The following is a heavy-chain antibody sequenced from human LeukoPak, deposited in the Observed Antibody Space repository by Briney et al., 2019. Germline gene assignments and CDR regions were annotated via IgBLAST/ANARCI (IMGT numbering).Heavy chain of an antibody. CDR1: GGTFSSYA. CDR2: IIPILGIA. V-gene: IGHV1-69*04. J-gene: IGHJ4*02. Sequence: SVKVSCKASGGTFSSYAISWVRQAPGQGLEWMGRIIPILGIANYAQKFQGRVTITADKSTSTAYMELSSLRSEDTAVYYCARAYDILTGYLYWGQGTLVTVSS. D-gene: IGHD3-9*01. CDR3: ARAYDILTGYLY.